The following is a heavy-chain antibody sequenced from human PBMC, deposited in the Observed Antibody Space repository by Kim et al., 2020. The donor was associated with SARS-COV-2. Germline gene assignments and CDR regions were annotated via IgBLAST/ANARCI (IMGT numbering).Heavy chain of an antibody. CDR1: GGSISSYY. V-gene: IGHV4-59*01. CDR2: IYYSGST. Sequence: SETLSLTCTVSGGSISSYYWSWIRQPPGKGLEWIGYIYYSGSTNYNPSLKSRVTISVDTSKNQFSLKLSSVTAADTAVYYCARDRGARGYSYGSPYYYYGMDGWGQGTTLTVSS. D-gene: IGHD5-18*01. J-gene: IGHJ6*02. CDR3: ARDRGARGYSYGSPYYYYGMDG.